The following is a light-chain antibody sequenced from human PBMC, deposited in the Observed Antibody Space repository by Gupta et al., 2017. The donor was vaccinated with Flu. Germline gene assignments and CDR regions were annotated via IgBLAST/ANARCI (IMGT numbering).Light chain of an antibody. Sequence: SSDVGSYNLVSWYQQHPGKAPKLMIYEGSKRPSGVSNRFSGSKSDNTASLTISGLQAEDEADYYCCSYAGSSTSYVFGTGTKVTVL. CDR2: EGS. CDR3: CSYAGSSTSYV. J-gene: IGLJ1*01. V-gene: IGLV2-23*01. CDR1: SSDVGSYNL.